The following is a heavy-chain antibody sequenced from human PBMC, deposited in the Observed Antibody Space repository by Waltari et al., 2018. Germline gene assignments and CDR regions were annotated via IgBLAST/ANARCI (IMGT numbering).Heavy chain of an antibody. CDR3: ARGGSGSSPVFDY. CDR2: IYYSGST. CDR1: GGSLSSYY. V-gene: IGHV4-59*01. Sequence: QVQLQESGPGLVKPSETLSLPCTVPGGSLSSYYWSWIRQPPGKGLEWIGYIYYSGSTXXXXXXXXXVTISVDTSKNQFSLKLSSVTAADTAVYYCARGGSGSSPVFDYWGQGTLVTVSS. D-gene: IGHD1-26*01. J-gene: IGHJ4*02.